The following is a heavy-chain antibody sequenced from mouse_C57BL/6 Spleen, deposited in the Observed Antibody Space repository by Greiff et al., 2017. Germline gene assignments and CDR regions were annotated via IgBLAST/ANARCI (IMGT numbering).Heavy chain of an antibody. CDR2: INPNNGGT. CDR1: GYTFTDYN. V-gene: IGHV1-18*01. Sequence: VQLQQSGPELVKPGASVKIPCKASGYTFTDYNMDWVKQSHGKSLEWIGDINPNNGGTIYNQKFKGKATLTVDKSSSTAYIELRSLTSEDTAVYYCARSHDYPLFAYWGQGTLVTVSA. J-gene: IGHJ3*01. D-gene: IGHD2-4*01. CDR3: ARSHDYPLFAY.